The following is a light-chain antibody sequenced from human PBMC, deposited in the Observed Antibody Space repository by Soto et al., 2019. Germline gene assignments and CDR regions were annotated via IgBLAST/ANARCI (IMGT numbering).Light chain of an antibody. J-gene: IGKJ1*01. Sequence: EIVMTQTPATLSVAPGERATLPCRASQSVSSDLAWYHQKPGQAPRLLIYGASTRATGIPARFSGSGSGTEFTLTINSLQSEDFAVYYCQQYNNWPRTFGQGTKVDI. CDR3: QQYNNWPRT. CDR2: GAS. CDR1: QSVSSD. V-gene: IGKV3-15*01.